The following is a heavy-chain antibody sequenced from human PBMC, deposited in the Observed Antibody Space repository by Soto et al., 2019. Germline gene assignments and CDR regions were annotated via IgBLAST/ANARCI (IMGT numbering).Heavy chain of an antibody. Sequence: SETLSLTCTVSGGSVSNDNYFWTWIRQPPGKGLEWIGYIYYSGSTNYNPALKSRVTISIDTSNKQFSLKLSSVTAADTAVYYCARDRHYFDSSGYYYHLDSWGQGTLVTVS. V-gene: IGHV4-61*01. CDR3: ARDRHYFDSSGYYYHLDS. CDR2: IYYSGST. J-gene: IGHJ4*02. CDR1: GGSVSNDNYF. D-gene: IGHD3-22*01.